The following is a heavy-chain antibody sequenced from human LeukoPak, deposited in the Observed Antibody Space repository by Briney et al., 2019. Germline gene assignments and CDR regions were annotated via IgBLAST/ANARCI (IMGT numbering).Heavy chain of an antibody. V-gene: IGHV3-23*01. D-gene: IGHD6-13*01. J-gene: IGHJ4*02. Sequence: GGSLRLSCAASGFTFSKFPMGWVRQAPGRGLEWVSAISGSGGSTYYADSVKGRFTISRDNSKNTLYLQMNSLRAEDTAVYYCASRSSVAGTGPGWGQGTLVTVSS. CDR3: ASRSSVAGTGPG. CDR1: GFTFSKFP. CDR2: ISGSGGST.